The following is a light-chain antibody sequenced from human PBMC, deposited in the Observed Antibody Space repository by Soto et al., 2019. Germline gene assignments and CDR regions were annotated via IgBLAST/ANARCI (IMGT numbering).Light chain of an antibody. CDR3: AAWDDSLSGYV. Sequence: QVLSTQPPPAYGTPGQRGTLPFSGNSSNIGSNYVYWYQQLPGTAPKLLIYRNNQRPSGVPDRFSGSKSGTSASLAISGLRSEDEADYYCAAWDDSLSGYVFGTGTKVTVL. CDR1: SSNIGSNY. CDR2: RNN. J-gene: IGLJ1*01. V-gene: IGLV1-47*01.